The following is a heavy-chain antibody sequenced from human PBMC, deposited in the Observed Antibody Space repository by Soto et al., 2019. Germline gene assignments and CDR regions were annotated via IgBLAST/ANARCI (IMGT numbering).Heavy chain of an antibody. V-gene: IGHV1-3*01. Sequence: QVQLVQSGAEVKKPGASVKVSCKASGCTFTSYAMHWVRQAPGQRLEWMGWINAANGNTKYSQKFQGRVSIIRDTSASTAYMELSSLRSEDTAVYYCARNMDVWGLGTTVTVSS. CDR1: GCTFTSYA. J-gene: IGHJ6*02. CDR3: ARNMDV. CDR2: INAANGNT.